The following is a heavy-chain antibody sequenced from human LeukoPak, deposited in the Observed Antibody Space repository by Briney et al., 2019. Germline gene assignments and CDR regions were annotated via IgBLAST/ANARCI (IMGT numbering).Heavy chain of an antibody. J-gene: IGHJ5*02. D-gene: IGHD1-1*01. CDR1: GGSISSYH. Sequence: SETLSLTCTVCGGSISSYHWSWIRQPPGKGLEWIGYIYYSGSTNYNPSLKSRVTISVDTSKNQFSLKLSSVTAADTAVYYCARGLTKKDRRPNSSDPWGQGTLVTVSS. CDR3: ARGLTKKDRRPNSSDP. V-gene: IGHV4-59*01. CDR2: IYYSGST.